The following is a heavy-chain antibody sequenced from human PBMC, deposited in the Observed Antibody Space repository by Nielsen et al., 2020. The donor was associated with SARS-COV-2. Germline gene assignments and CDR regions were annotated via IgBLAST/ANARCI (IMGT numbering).Heavy chain of an antibody. V-gene: IGHV1-2*04. J-gene: IGHJ6*02. D-gene: IGHD5-18*01. CDR3: ARGGSSYGYAYYYYGMDV. CDR2: INPNSGGT. CDR1: GYTFTGYY. Sequence: ASVKVSCKASGYTFTGYYMHWVRQAPGQGLEWMGWINPNSGGTNYAQKFQGWVTMTRDTSISTAYMELSRLRSEDTAVYYCARGGSSYGYAYYYYGMDVWGQGTTVTVSS.